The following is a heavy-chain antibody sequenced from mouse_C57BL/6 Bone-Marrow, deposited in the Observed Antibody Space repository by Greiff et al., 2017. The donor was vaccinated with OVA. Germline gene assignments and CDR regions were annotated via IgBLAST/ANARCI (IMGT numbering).Heavy chain of an antibody. D-gene: IGHD3-2*02. V-gene: IGHV14-2*01. J-gene: IGHJ3*01. CDR3: ASDSSGPFAY. CDR1: GFNIKAYY. Sequence: VQLKESGAELLKPGASVTLSSPASGFNIKAYYMPWVNRRTNQGLGGIGRIDPGDGETKYAPKFQGKATITADTSSNTAYLQLSSLTSEDTAVYYCASDSSGPFAYWGQGTLVTVSA. CDR2: IDPGDGET.